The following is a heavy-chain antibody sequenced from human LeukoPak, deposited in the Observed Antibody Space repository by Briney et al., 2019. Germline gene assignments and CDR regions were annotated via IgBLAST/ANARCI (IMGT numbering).Heavy chain of an antibody. CDR1: GYTFTSYD. CDR3: ARDRRMATTTFDY. V-gene: IGHV1-8*01. CDR2: MNPNSGNT. Sequence: ASVKVSCKASGYTFTSYDINWVRQATGQGLEWMGWMNPNSGNTGYAQKFQGRVTMTRNTSISTAYMELSRLRSDDTAVYYCARDRRMATTTFDYWGQGTLVTVSS. J-gene: IGHJ4*02. D-gene: IGHD5-24*01.